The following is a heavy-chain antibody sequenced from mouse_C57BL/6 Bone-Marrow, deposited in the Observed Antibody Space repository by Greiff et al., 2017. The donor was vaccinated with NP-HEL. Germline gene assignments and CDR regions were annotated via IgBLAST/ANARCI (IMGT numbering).Heavy chain of an antibody. CDR2: IDPENGDT. Sequence: VQLQQSGAELVRPGASVKLSCTASGFNIKDDYMHWVKQRPEQGLEWIGWIDPENGDTEYASKFQGKATITADTSSNTAYLQLSSLTSEDTAVYYCTTPICTVVDAMDYWGQGTSVTVSS. J-gene: IGHJ4*01. V-gene: IGHV14-4*01. CDR1: GFNIKDDY. CDR3: TTPICTVVDAMDY. D-gene: IGHD1-1*01.